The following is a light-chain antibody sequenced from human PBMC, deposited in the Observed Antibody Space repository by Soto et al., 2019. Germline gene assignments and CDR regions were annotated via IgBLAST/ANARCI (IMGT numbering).Light chain of an antibody. CDR2: GNT. CDR3: QSYENSRTGFYV. V-gene: IGLV1-40*01. CDR1: SADIGAGFD. Sequence: QSVLTQPPSVSGSPGQSVTISWSWGSADIGAGFDVHWYQHLPGTAPKLLIYGNTNRPSGVPGRFSGSKSGTSASLVISGLQAEDEADYYCQSYENSRTGFYVFGTGTKV. J-gene: IGLJ1*01.